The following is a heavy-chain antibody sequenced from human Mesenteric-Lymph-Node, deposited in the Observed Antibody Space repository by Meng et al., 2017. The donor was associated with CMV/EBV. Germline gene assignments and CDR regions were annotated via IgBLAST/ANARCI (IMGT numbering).Heavy chain of an antibody. V-gene: IGHV4-34*01. CDR2: INHSGST. Sequence: SETLSLTCAVYGGSFSGYYWSWIRQPPGKGLEWVGEINHSGSTNYNPSLKSRVTISVDTSKNQFSLKLSSVTAADTAVYYCAREPGYCSSTSCYTTRYYYYGMDVWGQGTTVTVSS. CDR1: GGSFSGYY. CDR3: AREPGYCSSTSCYTTRYYYYGMDV. D-gene: IGHD2-2*02. J-gene: IGHJ6*02.